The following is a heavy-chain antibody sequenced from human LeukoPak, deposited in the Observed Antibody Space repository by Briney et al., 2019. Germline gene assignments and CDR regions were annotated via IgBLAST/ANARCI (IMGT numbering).Heavy chain of an antibody. D-gene: IGHD4-23*01. CDR1: GLTLSGYW. V-gene: IGHV3-74*01. J-gene: IGHJ4*02. CDR2: IDSDGSGT. Sequence: GGSLRLSCSASGLTLSGYWMHWVRQIPGKGLVWVSRIDSDGSGTSYADSVKGRFTISRDDVKNMLYLQMNSLRVEDTAVYYCAKVTVVPYYFDYWGQGTLVTVSS. CDR3: AKVTVVPYYFDY.